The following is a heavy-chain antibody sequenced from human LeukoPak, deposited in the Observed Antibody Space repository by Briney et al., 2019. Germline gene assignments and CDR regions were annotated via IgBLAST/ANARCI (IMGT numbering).Heavy chain of an antibody. J-gene: IGHJ6*02. CDR3: ARDHDFWSGYGDYYYGMDV. CDR1: GYTFTSYG. D-gene: IGHD3-3*01. Sequence: ASVKVSCKASGYTFTSYGISWVRQAPRQGLEWMGWISAYNGNTNYAQKLQGRVTMTTDTSTSTAYMELRSLRSDDTAVYYCARDHDFWSGYGDYYYGMDVWGQGTTVTVSS. V-gene: IGHV1-18*01. CDR2: ISAYNGNT.